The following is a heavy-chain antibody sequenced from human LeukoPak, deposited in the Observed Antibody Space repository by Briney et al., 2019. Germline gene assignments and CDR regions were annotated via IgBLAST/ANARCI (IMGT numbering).Heavy chain of an antibody. V-gene: IGHV3-30*14. Sequence: GSLKLSCAASGFTFSSYAMHWVRQAPGKGLEWVAVISYDGSNKYYADSVKGRFTISRDNSKNTLYLQMSGLRADDTAVYYCVRGTGYWGQGTLVTVSS. CDR3: VRGTGY. CDR2: ISYDGSNK. CDR1: GFTFSSYA. J-gene: IGHJ4*02.